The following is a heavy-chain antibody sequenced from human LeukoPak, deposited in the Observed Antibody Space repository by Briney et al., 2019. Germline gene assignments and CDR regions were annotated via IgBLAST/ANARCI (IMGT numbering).Heavy chain of an antibody. D-gene: IGHD3-10*01. Sequence: PGRSLRLSCAASGFSFGTYSMHWARQVPGKGLEWVSVIYSGGSTYYADSVKGRFTISRDNSKNTLYLQMNSLRAEDTAVYYCARVSPPDYYYGSWSYSYYFDYWGQGTLVTVSS. CDR2: IYSGGST. J-gene: IGHJ4*02. V-gene: IGHV3-66*01. CDR1: GFSFGTYS. CDR3: ARVSPPDYYYGSWSYSYYFDY.